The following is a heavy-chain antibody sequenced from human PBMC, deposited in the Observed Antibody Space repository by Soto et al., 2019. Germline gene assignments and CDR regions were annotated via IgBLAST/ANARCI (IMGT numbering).Heavy chain of an antibody. Sequence: PSETLSLTCTVSGGSVSSHYWTWIRQSPGKGLEWIGFIFYSGTTSYNPSLKSRVTISVDRSKQQFSLRLTSVTAADTAVYYCARISTYNSFDFWGQGTLVTV. CDR1: GGSVSSHY. CDR2: IFYSGTT. CDR3: ARISTYNSFDF. V-gene: IGHV4-59*02. D-gene: IGHD1-1*01. J-gene: IGHJ4*02.